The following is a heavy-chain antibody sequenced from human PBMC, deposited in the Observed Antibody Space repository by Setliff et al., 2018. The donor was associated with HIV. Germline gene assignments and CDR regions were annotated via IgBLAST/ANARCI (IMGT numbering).Heavy chain of an antibody. Sequence: SETLSLTCTVSGGSISSHYWSWVRQPPGKGLEWIGFISYSGSPNSNPSLKSRVTISVDTSKNQFSLKLSSVTAADTAVYYCARGFLSIFGVVSYFDYWGQGTLVTVSS. CDR3: ARGFLSIFGVVSYFDY. J-gene: IGHJ4*02. CDR1: GGSISSHY. CDR2: ISYSGSP. D-gene: IGHD3-3*01. V-gene: IGHV4-59*11.